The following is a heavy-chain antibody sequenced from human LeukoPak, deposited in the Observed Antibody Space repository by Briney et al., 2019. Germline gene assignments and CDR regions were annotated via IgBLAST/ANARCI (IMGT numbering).Heavy chain of an antibody. CDR2: INPNSGGT. CDR3: AREYYDILTGYSFDY. Sequence: ASGKVSCKASGYTFTGYYMHWVRQAPGLGLEWMGWINPNSGGTNYAQEFQGRVTMTRDTSISTAYMELSRLRSDDTAVYYCAREYYDILTGYSFDYWGQGTLVTVSS. D-gene: IGHD3-9*01. J-gene: IGHJ4*02. CDR1: GYTFTGYY. V-gene: IGHV1-2*02.